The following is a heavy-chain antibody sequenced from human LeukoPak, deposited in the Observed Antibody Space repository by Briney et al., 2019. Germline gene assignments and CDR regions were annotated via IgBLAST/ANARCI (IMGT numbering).Heavy chain of an antibody. CDR1: GFTVSSNY. J-gene: IGHJ5*02. Sequence: GGSLRLSCAASGFTVSSNYMSWVRQAPGKGLEWVSVIYSGGSTYYADCVKGRFTISRDNSKNTLYLQMNSLRAEDTAVYYCAKDHMTRYYYDSSGYYYPGSWGQGTLVTVSS. CDR3: AKDHMTRYYYDSSGYYYPGS. CDR2: IYSGGST. V-gene: IGHV3-66*01. D-gene: IGHD3-22*01.